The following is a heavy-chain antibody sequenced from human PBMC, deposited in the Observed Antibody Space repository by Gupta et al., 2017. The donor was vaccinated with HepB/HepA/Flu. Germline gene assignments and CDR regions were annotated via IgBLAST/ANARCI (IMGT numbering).Heavy chain of an antibody. CDR2: ISYDGSNK. V-gene: IGHV3-30-3*01. CDR1: GFTFSSYA. J-gene: IGHJ4*02. CDR3: ARDSKGDSSGYYIGEGGFDY. D-gene: IGHD3-22*01. Sequence: QVQLVESGGGVVQPGRSLRLSCAASGFTFSSYAMHWVRQAPGKGLEWVAVISYDGSNKYYADSVKGRFTISRDNSKNTLYLQMNSLRAEDTAVYYCARDSKGDSSGYYIGEGGFDYWGQGTLVTVSS.